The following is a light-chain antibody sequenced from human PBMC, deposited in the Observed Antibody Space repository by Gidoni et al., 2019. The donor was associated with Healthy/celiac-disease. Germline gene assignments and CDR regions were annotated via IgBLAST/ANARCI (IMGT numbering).Light chain of an antibody. Sequence: IVVTQPPDSLAVSLGERATINCQSSQSVLYTSNNKNYLAWLQQKPGQAPKLLIYWASTRESGVPDRFSGSGSGTDFTLTISSLQAEDVAVYYCQQYYSTHWTFGQGTKVEIK. J-gene: IGKJ1*01. CDR2: WAS. CDR3: QQYYSTHWT. CDR1: QSVLYTSNNKNY. V-gene: IGKV4-1*01.